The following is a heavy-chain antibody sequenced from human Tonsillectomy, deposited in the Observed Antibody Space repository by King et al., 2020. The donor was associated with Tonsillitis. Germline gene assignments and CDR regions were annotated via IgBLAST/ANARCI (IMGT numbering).Heavy chain of an antibody. V-gene: IGHV4-39*07. CDR3: ARQLSGPGYGPLGP. Sequence: QLQESGPGLVKPSETLSLTCTVSGDSISNKNYFWGWIRQPPGKGLEWIGSIYYSGNTYYNPSLKSRVTISVDTSKNQLSLKVSSMTAADTAMYYCARQLSGPGYGPLGPWGQGTLVTVSS. CDR1: GDSISNKNYF. CDR2: IYYSGNT. J-gene: IGHJ5*02. D-gene: IGHD5-18*01.